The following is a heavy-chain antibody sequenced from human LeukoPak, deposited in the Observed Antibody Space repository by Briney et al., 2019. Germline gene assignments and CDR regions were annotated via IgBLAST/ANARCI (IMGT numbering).Heavy chain of an antibody. D-gene: IGHD1-26*01. CDR1: GDSITSGDYY. J-gene: IGHJ5*02. Sequence: PSQTLSLTCTLSGDSITSGDYYWTWIRQPPGKGLEWVAYMHYTGNTYYNSSLKSRLTISVDTSKNQFSLRLSFVTAADTAMYYCARHLSGSSWFDPWGQGTLVTVHS. CDR2: MHYTGNT. CDR3: ARHLSGSSWFDP. V-gene: IGHV4-30-4*08.